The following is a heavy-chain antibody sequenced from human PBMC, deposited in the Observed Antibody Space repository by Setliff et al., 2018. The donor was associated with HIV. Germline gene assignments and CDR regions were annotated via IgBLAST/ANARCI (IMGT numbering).Heavy chain of an antibody. CDR1: GDSISSSYY. J-gene: IGHJ4*02. D-gene: IGHD6-19*01. V-gene: IGHV4-4*08. CDR2: IYTSGST. CDR3: ARALSYSGWRTQYFDC. Sequence: PSETLSLTCTVSGDSISSSYYWTWIRQPPGKGLEWIGYIYTSGSTNYNPSLKSRVTISVDTSKNQFSLKLSSVTAADTAVYYCARALSYSGWRTQYFDCWGQGTLVTVSS.